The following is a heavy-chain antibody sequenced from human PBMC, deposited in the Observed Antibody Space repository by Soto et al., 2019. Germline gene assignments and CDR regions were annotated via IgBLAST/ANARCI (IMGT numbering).Heavy chain of an antibody. CDR2: ISSSSSYI. V-gene: IGHV3-21*01. CDR1: GFTFSDYI. CDR3: ASPTEHCSSINCYVAFDI. J-gene: IGHJ3*02. Sequence: EIQLVESGGGLVKPGESLRLSCAASGFTFSDYIMNWVRQAPGKGLEWLSSISSSSSYIFYADSVKGRFTISRDNANNSLFLHMNSLRADDTAVYYCASPTEHCSSINCYVAFDIWGQGTMVTVSP. D-gene: IGHD2-2*01.